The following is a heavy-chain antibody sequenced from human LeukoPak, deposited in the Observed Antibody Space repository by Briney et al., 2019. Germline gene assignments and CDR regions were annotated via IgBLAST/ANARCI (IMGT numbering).Heavy chain of an antibody. CDR1: GGSMSSYY. V-gene: IGHV4-59*12. CDR3: ARRKQEGWFDP. D-gene: IGHD1-14*01. J-gene: IGHJ5*02. Sequence: TSETLSLTCTVSGGSMSSYYWNWIRQPPGKGLEWIGYIYYSGYTNYNPSLKSRVTISVDTSKNQFSLNLGSVTATDTDVYSCARRKQEGWFDPWGQGNLVTVSS. CDR2: IYYSGYT.